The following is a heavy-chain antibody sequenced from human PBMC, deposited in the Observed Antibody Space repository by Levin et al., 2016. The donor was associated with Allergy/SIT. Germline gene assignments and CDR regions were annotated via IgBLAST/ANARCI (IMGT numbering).Heavy chain of an antibody. CDR3: ARDYAWAFGGVIVPPGY. V-gene: IGHV1-18*01. J-gene: IGHJ4*02. Sequence: ASVKVSCKASGGTFSSYAISWVRQAPGQGLEWMGWISAYNGNTNYAQKLQGRVTMTTDTSTSTAYMELRSLRSDDTAVYYCARDYAWAFGGVIVPPGYWGQGTLVTVSS. D-gene: IGHD3-16*02. CDR2: ISAYNGNT. CDR1: GGTFSSYA.